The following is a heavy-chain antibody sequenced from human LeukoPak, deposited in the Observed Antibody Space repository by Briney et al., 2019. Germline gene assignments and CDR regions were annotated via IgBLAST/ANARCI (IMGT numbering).Heavy chain of an antibody. J-gene: IGHJ3*02. Sequence: ASVKVSCKASAYTFTGYYMHWVRQAPGQGLEWMGWINPNSGGTNYAQKFQGRVTMTRDTSISTAYMELSRLRSDDTAVYYCARDPRGSYSKDAFDIRGQGTMVTVSS. D-gene: IGHD1-26*01. CDR1: AYTFTGYY. CDR3: ARDPRGSYSKDAFDI. CDR2: INPNSGGT. V-gene: IGHV1-2*02.